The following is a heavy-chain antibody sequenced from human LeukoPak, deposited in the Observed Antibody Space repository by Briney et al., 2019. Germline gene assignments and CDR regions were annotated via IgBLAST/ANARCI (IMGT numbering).Heavy chain of an antibody. D-gene: IGHD2-2*01. V-gene: IGHV3-30*02. CDR3: AKGVVVAPDVTPFDY. CDR1: GFTFSSYS. Sequence: PGGSLRLSCAASGFTFSSYSMHWVRQAPGKGLEWVAFIRYDGSNKYYADSVKGRFTISRDNSKNTLYLQMNSLRAEDTAVYYCAKGVVVAPDVTPFDYWGQGTLVTVSS. J-gene: IGHJ4*02. CDR2: IRYDGSNK.